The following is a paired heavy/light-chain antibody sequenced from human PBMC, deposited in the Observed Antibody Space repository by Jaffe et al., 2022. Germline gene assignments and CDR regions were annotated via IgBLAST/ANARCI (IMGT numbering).Light chain of an antibody. CDR3: QQYYSTPIT. Sequence: DIQMTQSPSSLSASVGDRVTITCRASQGISNSLAWYQQKPGKAPKLLLYAASRLESGVPSRFSGSGSGTDYTLTISSLQPEDFATYYCQQYYSTPITFGQGTRLEIK. V-gene: IGKV1-NL1*01. J-gene: IGKJ5*01. CDR2: AAS. CDR1: QGISNS.
Heavy chain of an antibody. CDR3: ATRAIGDYVWGARWAFDI. CDR1: GFTFSSYE. D-gene: IGHD3-16*01. Sequence: EVQLVESGGGLVQPGGSLRLSCAASGFTFSSYEMNWVRQAPGKGLEWVSYISSSGSTIYYADSVKGRFTISRDNAKNSLYLQMNSLRAEDTAVYYCATRAIGDYVWGARWAFDIWGQGTMVTVSS. V-gene: IGHV3-48*03. J-gene: IGHJ3*02. CDR2: ISSSGSTI.